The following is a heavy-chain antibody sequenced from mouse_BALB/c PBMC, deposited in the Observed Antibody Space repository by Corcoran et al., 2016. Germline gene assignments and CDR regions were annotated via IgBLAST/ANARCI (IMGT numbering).Heavy chain of an antibody. CDR1: GYTFTNYG. Sequence: QIQLAQSGPELKKPGETVKISCKASGYTFTNYGMNWVKQAPGKGLKWMAWINTYTGEPTYADDFKGRFAFSLETSASTAYLQINNLKNEDTATYFCAREPSAMYYWGQGPSVTFSP. CDR3: AREPSAMYY. CDR2: INTYTGEP. V-gene: IGHV9-3-1*01. J-gene: IGHJ4*01.